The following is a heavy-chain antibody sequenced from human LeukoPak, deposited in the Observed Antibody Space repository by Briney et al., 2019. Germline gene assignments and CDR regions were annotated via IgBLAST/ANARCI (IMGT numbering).Heavy chain of an antibody. CDR3: ARDYDSSGSGHWFDP. J-gene: IGHJ5*02. D-gene: IGHD3-22*01. Sequence: SETLSLTCTVSGYSISSGYYWGWIRQPPGKGLEWIGSIYYSGSTYYNPSLKSRVTISVDTSKNQFSLKLRYVTAADTAVYYCARDYDSSGSGHWFDPWGQGTLVTVSS. V-gene: IGHV4-38-2*02. CDR2: IYYSGST. CDR1: GYSISSGYY.